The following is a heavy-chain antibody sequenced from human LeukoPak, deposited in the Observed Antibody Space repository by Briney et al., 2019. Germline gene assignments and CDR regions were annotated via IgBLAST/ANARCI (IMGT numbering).Heavy chain of an antibody. D-gene: IGHD3-16*02. CDR1: GFPFSSYP. CDR2: ITASGDST. J-gene: IGHJ4*02. Sequence: PGGSLRLSCAGSGFPFSSYPISWVRQPPGKGLEWVSAITASGDSTYYADSVKGRFTISRDNSKNTLYLQMNSLRAEDTAVYYCALRAMITFGEVIPISGLNYFDYWGQGTLVTVSS. V-gene: IGHV3-23*01. CDR3: ALRAMITFGEVIPISGLNYFDY.